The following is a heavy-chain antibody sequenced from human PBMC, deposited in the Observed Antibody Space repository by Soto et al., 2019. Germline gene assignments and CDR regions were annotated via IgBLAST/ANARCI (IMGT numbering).Heavy chain of an antibody. J-gene: IGHJ6*02. D-gene: IGHD5-12*01. CDR3: ARRYLGGYDHLYYGMDV. CDR1: GGSISSSSYY. Sequence: QLQLQESGPGLVKPSGTLSLTCPVSGGSISSSSYYWGGFRQPPGKGWGGIGSFYYSGSTYYTPSLKSRVTISVDTSKNQFSLKLSSVTAADTAVYYCARRYLGGYDHLYYGMDVWGQGTTVTVSS. V-gene: IGHV4-39*01. CDR2: FYYSGST.